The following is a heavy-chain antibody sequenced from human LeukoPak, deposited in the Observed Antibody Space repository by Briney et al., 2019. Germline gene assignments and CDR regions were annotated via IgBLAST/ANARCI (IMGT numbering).Heavy chain of an antibody. CDR2: INPNSGGT. V-gene: IGHV1-2*02. Sequence: GASVKVSCKASGYTFTSYGISWVRQAPGQGLEWMGWINPNSGGTNYAQKFQGRVTMARDTSISTAYMELSRLKSDDTALYYCARDWARDIVVVPYHWGQGTMVTVSS. D-gene: IGHD2-2*01. CDR1: GYTFTSYG. CDR3: ARDWARDIVVVPYH. J-gene: IGHJ3*01.